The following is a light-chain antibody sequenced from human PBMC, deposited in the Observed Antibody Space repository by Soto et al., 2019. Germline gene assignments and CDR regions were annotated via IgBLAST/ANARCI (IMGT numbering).Light chain of an antibody. J-gene: IGLJ1*01. CDR2: GND. Sequence: QSVLTQPPSVSGAPGQTVTISCTGSNSNIGSPYGAHWYQQVPGKAPKLLIYGNDNRPSGVPDRFSGSKSASSASLAITGVQAEDEGDYYCQSYDRTLRGYVFGTGTKVTVL. V-gene: IGLV1-40*01. CDR3: QSYDRTLRGYV. CDR1: NSNIGSPYG.